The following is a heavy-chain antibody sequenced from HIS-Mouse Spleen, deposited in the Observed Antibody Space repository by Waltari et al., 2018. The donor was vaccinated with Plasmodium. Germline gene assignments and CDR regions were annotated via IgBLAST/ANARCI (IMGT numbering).Heavy chain of an antibody. CDR3: ARGSAGDAFDI. V-gene: IGHV1-18*01. Sequence: QVQLVQSGAEVQKPGASVKVSCKASGYTFISYGFTWVRQAPGQGLEWMGWISPYNGNTNFAQKLQGRVTMTTDTSTSTAYMELRSLRFDDTAVYYCARGSAGDAFDIWGQGTMVTVSS. J-gene: IGHJ3*02. D-gene: IGHD6-19*01. CDR1: GYTFISYG. CDR2: ISPYNGNT.